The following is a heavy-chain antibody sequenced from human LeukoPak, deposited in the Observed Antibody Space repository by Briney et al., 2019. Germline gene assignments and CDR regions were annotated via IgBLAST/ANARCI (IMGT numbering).Heavy chain of an antibody. J-gene: IGHJ4*02. CDR3: AKQEEQWLVRGAFDY. CDR1: GFTFSSYA. CDR2: ISGSGGGT. V-gene: IGHV3-23*01. D-gene: IGHD6-19*01. Sequence: GGSLRLSCAASGFTFSSYAMSWVRQAPGKGVEWVSAISGSGGGTYCADSVKGRFTISRDNSKNTLYLQMNSLRAEDTAVYYCAKQEEQWLVRGAFDYWGQGTLVTVSS.